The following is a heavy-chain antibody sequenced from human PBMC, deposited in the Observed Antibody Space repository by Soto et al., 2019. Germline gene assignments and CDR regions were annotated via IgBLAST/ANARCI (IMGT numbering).Heavy chain of an antibody. Sequence: QVQLVQAGAEVKKPGSSVKVACKASGGTFSSYAISWVRQAPGQGLEWMGGIIPISGTANYAQKFQGRVTITADESTSTAYMELSSLRSEDTAVYYCARGGWSSNRWTIFDYWGQGTLVTVSS. CDR2: IIPISGTA. CDR1: GGTFSSYA. V-gene: IGHV1-69*01. J-gene: IGHJ4*02. D-gene: IGHD6-13*01. CDR3: ARGGWSSNRWTIFDY.